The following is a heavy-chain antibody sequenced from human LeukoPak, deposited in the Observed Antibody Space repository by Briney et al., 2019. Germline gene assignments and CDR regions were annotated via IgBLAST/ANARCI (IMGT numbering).Heavy chain of an antibody. J-gene: IGHJ4*02. CDR1: GGSFSGYY. V-gene: IGHV4-34*11. CDR2: VSYSGSS. CDR3: ARTPSGTYSYFDY. Sequence: SETLSLTCAVYGGSFSGYYWSWIRQPPGKGLEWIGYVSYSGSSNYNPSLKGRVTISVDRSKLHFSLNLTSVTAADTAVYYCARTPSGTYSYFDYWGQGTLVTVSS. D-gene: IGHD1-26*01.